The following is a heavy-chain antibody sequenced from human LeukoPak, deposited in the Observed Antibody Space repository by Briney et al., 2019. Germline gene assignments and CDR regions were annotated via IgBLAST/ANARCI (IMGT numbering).Heavy chain of an antibody. J-gene: IGHJ4*02. CDR2: TYYRSRWYN. V-gene: IGHV6-1*01. CDR1: GDIVSSNSAA. Sequence: SQTLSLTFAISGDIVSSNSAAWNWIRQSPSRGLEWLGRTYYRSRWYNDYAVSVRSRITISPDTSKNQFPLQLNSVTPEDTAVYYCARSISVTHDYWGQGTLVTVSS. CDR3: ARSISVTHDY. D-gene: IGHD4-17*01.